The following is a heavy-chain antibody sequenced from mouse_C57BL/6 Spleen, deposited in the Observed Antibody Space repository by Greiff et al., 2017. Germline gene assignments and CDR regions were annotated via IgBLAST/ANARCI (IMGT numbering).Heavy chain of an antibody. CDR3: ARYSNYVFYYAMDY. CDR1: GYTFTSYW. D-gene: IGHD2-5*01. V-gene: IGHV1-55*01. J-gene: IGHJ4*01. Sequence: QVQLQQPGAELVKPGASVKMSCKASGYTFTSYWITWVKQRPGQGLEWIGDIYPGSGSTNYNEKFKSKATLTVDTSSSTAYMQLSSLTSEDSAVYYCARYSNYVFYYAMDYWGQGTSVTVSS. CDR2: IYPGSGST.